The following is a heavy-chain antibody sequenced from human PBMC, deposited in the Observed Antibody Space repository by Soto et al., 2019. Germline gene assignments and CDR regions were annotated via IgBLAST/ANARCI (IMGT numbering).Heavy chain of an antibody. Sequence: GASVKVSCKASGGTFSSYAISWVRQAPGQGLEWMGGIIPIFGTANYAQKFQGRVTITADESTSTAYMELSSLRSEDTAVYYCARARGYSYGYTAFDYWGQGTLVTVSS. J-gene: IGHJ4*02. CDR1: GGTFSSYA. CDR2: IIPIFGTA. D-gene: IGHD5-18*01. CDR3: ARARGYSYGYTAFDY. V-gene: IGHV1-69*13.